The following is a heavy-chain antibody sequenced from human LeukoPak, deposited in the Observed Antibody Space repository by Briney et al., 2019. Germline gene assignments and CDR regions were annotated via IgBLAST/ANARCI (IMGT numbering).Heavy chain of an antibody. D-gene: IGHD3-16*01. CDR2: IDQYGGQK. Sequence: GGSLRLSCAASGFTFSVYWMTWVRQAPGKGLEWVATIDQYGGQKYYVDSVKGRFTISRDNAKNSLFLQMNSLRAEDTAVYYCARVITEAFDIWGQGTMVTVSS. CDR1: GFTFSVYW. V-gene: IGHV3-7*02. J-gene: IGHJ3*02. CDR3: ARVITEAFDI.